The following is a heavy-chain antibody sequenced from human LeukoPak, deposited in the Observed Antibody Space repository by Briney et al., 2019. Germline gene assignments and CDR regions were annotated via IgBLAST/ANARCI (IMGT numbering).Heavy chain of an antibody. Sequence: SETLSLTCTVSGGSISSYYWSWVRRPAGKGLEWIGRIYTSGSTNYNPSLKSRVTMSVDTSKNQFSLKLSSVTAADTAVYYCARVHGGYGSYYYYMDVWGKGTTVTVSS. D-gene: IGHD5-12*01. J-gene: IGHJ6*03. CDR2: IYTSGST. CDR3: ARVHGGYGSYYYYMDV. CDR1: GGSISSYY. V-gene: IGHV4-4*07.